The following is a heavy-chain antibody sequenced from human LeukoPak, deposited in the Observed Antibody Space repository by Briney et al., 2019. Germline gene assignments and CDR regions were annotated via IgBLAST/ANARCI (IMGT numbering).Heavy chain of an antibody. CDR2: IYHSGST. CDR1: GGSISSGGYS. Sequence: PSETLSLTYAVSGGSISSGGYSWSWIRQPPGKGLEWIGYIYHSGSTYYNPSLKSRVTISVDRSKNQFSLKLSSVTAADTAVYYCARSVYTSGYYFDYWGQGTLVTVSS. D-gene: IGHD5-12*01. CDR3: ARSVYTSGYYFDY. V-gene: IGHV4-30-2*01. J-gene: IGHJ4*02.